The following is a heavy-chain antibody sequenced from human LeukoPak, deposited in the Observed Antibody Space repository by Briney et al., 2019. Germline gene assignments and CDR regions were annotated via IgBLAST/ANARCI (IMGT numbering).Heavy chain of an antibody. V-gene: IGHV4-30-4*08. CDR2: IHYSGRT. Sequence: SETLSLTCTVSGGSISSGDYYWSWIRQPPGKGLEWLGYIHYSGRTYYNPSLKSRFPISVDTSKNQFSLKLSSVTAADTAVYFCARVRSDGSGTIWGQGTMVTVSS. CDR3: ARVRSDGSGTI. CDR1: GGSISSGDYY. D-gene: IGHD3-10*01. J-gene: IGHJ3*02.